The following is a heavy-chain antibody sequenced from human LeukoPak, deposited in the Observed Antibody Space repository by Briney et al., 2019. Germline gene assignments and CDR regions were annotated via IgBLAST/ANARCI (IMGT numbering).Heavy chain of an antibody. D-gene: IGHD6-6*01. J-gene: IGHJ6*03. CDR1: VFTLINNY. CDR3: AKYLKYSSSGVAFYYYYYMAV. V-gene: IGHV3-23*01. Sequence: PGGSPRLSSALSVFTLINNYTSWGRQTPGKGLEWGSAISGSGGSTYYADSVKGRVTISRDNSKNTLYLQMNSLRAEDTAVYYCAKYLKYSSSGVAFYYYYYMAVWGKRTTVTVSS. CDR2: ISGSGGST.